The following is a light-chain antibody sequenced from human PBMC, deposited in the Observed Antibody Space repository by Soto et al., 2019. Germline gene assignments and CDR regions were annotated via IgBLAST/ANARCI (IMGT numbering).Light chain of an antibody. J-gene: IGKJ5*01. Sequence: TQSPSSLSASVGDRATLSCRASQSVSIKLAWYQQKPGQPPRLLIYGASSRATGIPDRFSGSGSGTDFTLTISRLEPEDFAVFYCQHYDSLPITFGQGTRLEIK. CDR1: QSVSIK. CDR3: QHYDSLPIT. V-gene: IGKV3-20*01. CDR2: GAS.